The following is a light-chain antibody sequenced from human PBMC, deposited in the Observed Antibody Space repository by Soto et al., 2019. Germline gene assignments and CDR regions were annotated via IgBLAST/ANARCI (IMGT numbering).Light chain of an antibody. CDR2: RAS. Sequence: TQSPSSLSASVGDRVTITCRASQAITNNLAWYQQKPGQGPRLLVYRASTRTLGIPARFSGSESGTEFTLTISSLQSEDFAVYYCQQYNIWPITFGQGTRLEIK. V-gene: IGKV3-15*01. CDR3: QQYNIWPIT. CDR1: QAITNN. J-gene: IGKJ5*01.